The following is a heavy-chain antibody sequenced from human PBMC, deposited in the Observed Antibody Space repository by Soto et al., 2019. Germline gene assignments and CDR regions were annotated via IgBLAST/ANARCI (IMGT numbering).Heavy chain of an antibody. D-gene: IGHD3-16*01. CDR1: GGNLNTYP. CDR3: ARDSRLWGSTGWKRENLFDI. V-gene: IGHV1-69*18. Sequence: VQLEQSGAEVKRPGSSVKVSCKTSGGNLNTYPISWVRQAPGHRLEWMGKIIPIFGTPDYAQKIQGRVTINADEATTTVYMELRSLKSDDSAVYYCARDSRLWGSTGWKRENLFDIWGQGTMVTVSS. J-gene: IGHJ3*02. CDR2: IIPIFGTP.